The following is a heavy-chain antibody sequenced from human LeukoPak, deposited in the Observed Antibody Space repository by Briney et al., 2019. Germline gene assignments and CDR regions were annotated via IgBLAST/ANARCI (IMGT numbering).Heavy chain of an antibody. V-gene: IGHV4-39*07. Sequence: KTSETLSLTCTVSGGSISSSSYYWGWIRQPPGKGLEWIGSIYYSGSTYYNPSLKSRVTISVDTSKNQFSLKLSSVTAADTAVYYCARDNTPYDFDYWGQGTLVTVSS. CDR1: GGSISSSSYY. J-gene: IGHJ4*02. D-gene: IGHD4-17*01. CDR2: IYYSGST. CDR3: ARDNTPYDFDY.